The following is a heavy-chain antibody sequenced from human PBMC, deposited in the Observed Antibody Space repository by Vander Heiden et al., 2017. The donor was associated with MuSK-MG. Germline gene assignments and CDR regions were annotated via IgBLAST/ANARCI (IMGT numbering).Heavy chain of an antibody. D-gene: IGHD3-10*01. CDR3: VRDATRGGDLDY. CDR1: GFTFTRYW. CDR2: IKVDGTET. V-gene: IGHV3-7*01. Sequence: EVQLVESGGGLVQPGGSLRLSCAASGFTFTRYWMTWVRQAPGKGLEWVANIKVDGTETYYVDSLKGRFTISRDNAKNSLYLQMNSLRAEDTAVYYCVRDATRGGDLDYWGQGTLVTVSS. J-gene: IGHJ4*02.